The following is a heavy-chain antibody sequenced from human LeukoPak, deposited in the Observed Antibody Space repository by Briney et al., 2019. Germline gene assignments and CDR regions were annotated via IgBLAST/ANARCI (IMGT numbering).Heavy chain of an antibody. CDR1: GFTFSNYW. D-gene: IGHD1-1*01. CDR2: INSDGSSS. J-gene: IGHJ4*02. CDR3: TKGGTTLFDY. Sequence: GGSLRLSCAASGFTFSNYWLHRVRQAPGKGLVWVSRINSDGSSSSYADSVKGRFTISRDNAKNTLYLQMNSLRAEDTAVYYCTKGGTTLFDYWGQGTLVTVSS. V-gene: IGHV3-74*01.